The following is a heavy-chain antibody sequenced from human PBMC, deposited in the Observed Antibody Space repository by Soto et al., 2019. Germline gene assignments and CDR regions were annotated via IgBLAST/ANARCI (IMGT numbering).Heavy chain of an antibody. J-gene: IGHJ6*02. CDR3: VRAAGYSGNDYVYYYGMDV. CDR2: VWYDGGNK. D-gene: IGHD5-12*01. Sequence: QVQLVESGGGVDQPGGSLRLSCAASGFTFSSYGMHWVRQAPGKGLEWVALVWYDGGNKYYADSVKGRFTISRDNSKNTLYLQMNSLRDEDTAVYYCVRAAGYSGNDYVYYYGMDVWGQGTAVTVSS. CDR1: GFTFSSYG. V-gene: IGHV3-33*01.